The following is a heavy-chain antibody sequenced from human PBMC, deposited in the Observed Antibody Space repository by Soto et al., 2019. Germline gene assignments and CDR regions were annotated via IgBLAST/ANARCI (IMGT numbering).Heavy chain of an antibody. V-gene: IGHV4-31*03. J-gene: IGHJ4*02. CDR2: IYYSGST. CDR3: ARERVPGGWEPFDY. D-gene: IGHD1-26*01. CDR1: GGPISSGGYY. Sequence: SETLSLTCTVSGGPISSGGYYWSWIRQHPGKGLEWIGYIYYSGSTYYNPSLKSRVTISVDTSKNQFSLKLSSVTAADTAVYSCARERVPGGWEPFDYWGQGTLVTVSS.